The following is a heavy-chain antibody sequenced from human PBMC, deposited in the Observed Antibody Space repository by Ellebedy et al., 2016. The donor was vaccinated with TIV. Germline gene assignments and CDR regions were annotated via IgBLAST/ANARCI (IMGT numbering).Heavy chain of an antibody. J-gene: IGHJ4*02. D-gene: IGHD2-2*02. CDR3: AKDPAAIPKYYFDD. Sequence: SLKISCAASGFTFDDYAMHWVRQAPGKGLEWVSGISWNSGSIGYADSVKGRFTISRDNAKNSLYLQMNSLRAEDTALYYCAKDPAAIPKYYFDDWGQGTLVTVSS. CDR1: GFTFDDYA. V-gene: IGHV3-9*01. CDR2: ISWNSGSI.